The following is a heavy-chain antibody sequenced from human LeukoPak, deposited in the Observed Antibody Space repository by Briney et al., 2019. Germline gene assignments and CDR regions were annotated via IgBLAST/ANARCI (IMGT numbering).Heavy chain of an antibody. V-gene: IGHV3-53*01. J-gene: IGHJ4*02. CDR3: ATNPAGRGYFDY. CDR2: IYSGGST. CDR1: GFTVSSNY. Sequence: GGSLRLSCAASGFTVSSNYMSWVRQAPGKGLEWVSVIYSGGSTYYADSVKGRFTISRDNSKNTLYLQMNSLRAEDTAVYYCATNPAGRGYFDYWGQGTLVTVSS.